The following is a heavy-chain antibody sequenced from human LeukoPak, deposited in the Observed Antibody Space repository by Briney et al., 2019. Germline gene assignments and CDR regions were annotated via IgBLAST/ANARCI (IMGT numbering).Heavy chain of an antibody. Sequence: GGSLRLSCAASGFTFGSYAMNWVRQAPGKGLEWVSAINKGGSFIKYADSVKGRFIVSRDNAKNLLFLQMNSLRVEDTALYFCAREVLDVVEPGTNTIDYWGQGTRVTVSS. CDR2: INKGGSFI. CDR3: AREVLDVVEPGTNTIDY. J-gene: IGHJ4*02. CDR1: GFTFGSYA. V-gene: IGHV3-21*01. D-gene: IGHD2-2*01.